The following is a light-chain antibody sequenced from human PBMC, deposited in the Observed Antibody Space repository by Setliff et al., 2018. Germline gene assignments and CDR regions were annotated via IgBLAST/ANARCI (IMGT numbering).Light chain of an antibody. CDR3: SSYGRNRSYVYVL. CDR2: EVT. J-gene: IGLJ2*01. V-gene: IGLV2-8*01. CDR1: SIYFRRYDY. Sequence: QSALTQPPSASGSPGQSVTISCTGTSIYFRRYDYVSWYQQHPGKAPNLMIYEVTRRPSGVSDRFSASKSGNTASLTISGLQAEDEADYYCSSYGRNRSYVYVLFGGGTKVTVL.